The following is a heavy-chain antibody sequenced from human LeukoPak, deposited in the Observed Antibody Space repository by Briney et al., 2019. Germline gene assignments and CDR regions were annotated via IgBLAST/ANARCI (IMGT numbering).Heavy chain of an antibody. V-gene: IGHV4-34*01. Sequence: KPSETLSLTCAVYGGSSSGYYWSWIRQPPGKGLEWIGEINHSGSTNYNPSLKSRVTISVDTSKNQFSLKLSSVTAADTAVYYCARDSSGYYCSNCVWFDPWGQGTLVTVSS. D-gene: IGHD3-22*01. CDR3: ARDSSGYYCSNCVWFDP. CDR2: INHSGST. CDR1: GGSSSGYY. J-gene: IGHJ5*02.